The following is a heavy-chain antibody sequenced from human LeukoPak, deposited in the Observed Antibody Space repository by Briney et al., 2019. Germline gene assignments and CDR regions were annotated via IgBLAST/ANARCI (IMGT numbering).Heavy chain of an antibody. D-gene: IGHD6-13*01. J-gene: IGHJ3*02. CDR1: GYIFTGYC. V-gene: IGHV1-46*01. CDR2: INPSGGTT. CDR3: ARRGSNDAFDI. Sequence: ASVKVSCKASGYIFTGYCMHWVRQAPAQGLEWMGIINPSGGTTSYAQKFQGRVTMTSDTSTSTAYMELTSLRSEDTAVYYCARRGSNDAFDIWGQGTMVTVSS.